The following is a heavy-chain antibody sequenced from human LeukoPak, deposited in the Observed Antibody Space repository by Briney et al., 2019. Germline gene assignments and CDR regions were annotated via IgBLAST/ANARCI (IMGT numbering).Heavy chain of an antibody. CDR2: ISGSSSYI. J-gene: IGHJ4*02. Sequence: PGGSLRLSCAASGFTFSNAWMSWVRQAPGKGLEWVSSISGSSSYIYYADSVKGRFTISRDNAKNSLYLQMNSLRAEDTAVYYCARDREGYWGQGTLVTVSS. CDR3: ARDREGY. CDR1: GFTFSNAW. V-gene: IGHV3-21*01.